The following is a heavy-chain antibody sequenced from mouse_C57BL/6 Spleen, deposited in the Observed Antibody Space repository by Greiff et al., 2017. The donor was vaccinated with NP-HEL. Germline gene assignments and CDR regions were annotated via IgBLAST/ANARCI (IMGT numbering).Heavy chain of an antibody. CDR1: GYTFTSYW. CDR3: ARSTTVVGYYYAMDY. Sequence: QVQLQQPGAELVKPGASVKMSCKASGYTFTSYWITWVKQRPGQGLEWIGDIYPGSGSTNYNEKFKSKATLTVATSSSTAYMQLSSLTSEDSAVYYCARSTTVVGYYYAMDYWGQGTSVTVSS. D-gene: IGHD1-1*01. V-gene: IGHV1-55*01. CDR2: IYPGSGST. J-gene: IGHJ4*01.